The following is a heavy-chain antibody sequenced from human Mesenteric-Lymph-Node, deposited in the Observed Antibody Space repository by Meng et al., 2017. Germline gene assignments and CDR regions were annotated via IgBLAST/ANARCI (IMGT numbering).Heavy chain of an antibody. Sequence: QVQLQESGPGLVKPSQTLSLTCTVSGGSISSGGYYWSWIRQHPGKGLEWIGYIHSSGSTYYNPSLRSRVAISIDTSKNQFSLKLTSVTAADTAVYFCARTNYGDYNWFDPWGQGTLVTVSS. V-gene: IGHV4-31*03. D-gene: IGHD4-17*01. CDR2: IHSSGST. J-gene: IGHJ5*02. CDR3: ARTNYGDYNWFDP. CDR1: GGSISSGGYY.